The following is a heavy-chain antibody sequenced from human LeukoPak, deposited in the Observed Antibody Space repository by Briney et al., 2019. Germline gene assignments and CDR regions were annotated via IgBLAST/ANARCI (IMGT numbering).Heavy chain of an antibody. D-gene: IGHD6-13*01. CDR2: MYYSGST. CDR1: GGSICSSSDY. J-gene: IGHJ4*02. V-gene: IGHV4-39*07. CDR3: ARGIGYSSRFYRGTPFDY. Sequence: PSETLSLTCIVSGGSICSSSDYWGWIRQPRGKGREWIETMYYSGSTHYNPSLKSRVPISEDTSKNQSSLKLNSVIAADTAVFYCARGIGYSSRFYRGTPFDYWGQGTLVTVSS.